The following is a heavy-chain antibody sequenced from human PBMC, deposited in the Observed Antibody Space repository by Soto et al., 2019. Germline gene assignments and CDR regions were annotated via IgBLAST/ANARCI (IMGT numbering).Heavy chain of an antibody. J-gene: IGHJ4*02. CDR3: ARDSGATGIDY. D-gene: IGHD1-26*01. Sequence: PSETLSLTCTVSCGSISSYYWSWIRQPPGKGLEWIGYIYYSGSTNYNPSLKSRVTISVDTSKNQFSLKLSSVTAADTAVYYCARDSGATGIDYWGQGTLVTVSS. CDR1: CGSISSYY. CDR2: IYYSGST. V-gene: IGHV4-59*01.